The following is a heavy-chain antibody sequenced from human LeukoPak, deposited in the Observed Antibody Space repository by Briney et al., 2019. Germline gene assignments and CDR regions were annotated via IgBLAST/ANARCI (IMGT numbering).Heavy chain of an antibody. D-gene: IGHD3-3*01. J-gene: IGHJ5*02. CDR3: ARDLSPAEYDFWSGSYFDP. CDR2: ISSSSSTI. CDR1: GFTFSSYS. V-gene: IGHV3-48*01. Sequence: GGSLRLSCAASGFTFSSYSMNWVRQAPGKGLEWVSYISSSSSTIYCADSVKGRFTISRDNAKNSLYLQMNSLRAEDTAVYYCARDLSPAEYDFWSGSYFDPWGQGTLVTVSS.